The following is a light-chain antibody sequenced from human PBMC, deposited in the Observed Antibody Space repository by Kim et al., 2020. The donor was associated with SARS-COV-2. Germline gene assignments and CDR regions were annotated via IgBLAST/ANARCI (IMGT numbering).Light chain of an antibody. CDR3: QQYDRDWT. J-gene: IGKJ1*01. CDR2: KAS. CDR1: QSISSW. Sequence: DIQMTQSPSTLSASVGDRVTITCRASQSISSWLAWYQQKTGKAPKLLIYKASSLQSGVPSRFSGSGSGTEFTLTISSLQPDDFATYYCQQYDRDWTFGQGTRVEIK. V-gene: IGKV1-5*03.